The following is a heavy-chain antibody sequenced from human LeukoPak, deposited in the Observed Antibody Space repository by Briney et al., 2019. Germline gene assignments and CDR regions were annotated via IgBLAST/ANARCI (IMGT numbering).Heavy chain of an antibody. D-gene: IGHD3-16*01. CDR3: AHSSPAIMITSDEGAWFDP. V-gene: IGHV2-5*02. J-gene: IGHJ5*02. CDR2: IYWDEDK. CDR1: GFSLSTSGVG. Sequence: ESGPTLVNPTQTLTLTCTFSGFSLSTSGVGVGWIRQPPGKALEWLALIYWDEDKRYSPSLKSRLTITKDTSKNQVVLTMTNMDPVDTATYYCAHSSPAIMITSDEGAWFDPWGQGTLVTVSS.